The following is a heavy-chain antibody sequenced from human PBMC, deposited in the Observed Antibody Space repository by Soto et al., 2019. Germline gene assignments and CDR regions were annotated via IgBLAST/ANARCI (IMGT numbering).Heavy chain of an antibody. CDR2: IYYSGST. CDR3: ARETLIVAVVGAGRDYGMDV. V-gene: IGHV4-30-4*01. CDR1: GGSISSGDYY. D-gene: IGHD2-15*01. J-gene: IGHJ6*02. Sequence: PSETLSLTCTVSGGSISSGDYYWSWIRQPPGKGLEWIGYIYYSGSTYYNPSLKSRVTISVDTSKNQFSLKLSSVTAADTAVYYCARETLIVAVVGAGRDYGMDVWGQGTTVTVSS.